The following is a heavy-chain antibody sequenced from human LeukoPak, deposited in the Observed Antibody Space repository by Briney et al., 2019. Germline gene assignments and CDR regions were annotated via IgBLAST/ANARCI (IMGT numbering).Heavy chain of an antibody. CDR1: GFTFDDYG. Sequence: GGSLRLSCAASGFTFDDYGMSWVRQAPGKGLEWVSGINWNGGSTGFADSVKGRFTISRDNAKNSLYLQMNSLRAEDTALYHCARGSSDSSGYYLDYWGQGTLVTVSS. V-gene: IGHV3-20*01. J-gene: IGHJ4*02. CDR3: ARGSSDSSGYYLDY. CDR2: INWNGGST. D-gene: IGHD3-22*01.